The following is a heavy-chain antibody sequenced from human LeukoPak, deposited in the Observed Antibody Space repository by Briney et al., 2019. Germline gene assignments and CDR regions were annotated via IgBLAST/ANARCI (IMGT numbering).Heavy chain of an antibody. Sequence: SETLPLTCIVSGDSISSRTYYWGWIRQSRGKGLEWIGSIYYSGTTYYNPSLKSRVTMSVDTSKNHFSLKLSSVTAADTAVYYCASDTAAAGTGVYWGQGTLLTVSS. CDR3: ASDTAAAGTGVY. CDR1: GDSISSRTYY. D-gene: IGHD6-13*01. V-gene: IGHV4-39*07. CDR2: IYYSGTT. J-gene: IGHJ4*02.